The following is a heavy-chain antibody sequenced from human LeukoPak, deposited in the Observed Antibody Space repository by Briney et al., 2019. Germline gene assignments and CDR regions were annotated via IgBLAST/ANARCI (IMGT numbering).Heavy chain of an antibody. J-gene: IGHJ4*02. CDR3: ARGRYYDILTGYWNPYFDY. V-gene: IGHV4-4*07. CDR1: GGSISSYY. Sequence: PSETLSLTCTVSGGSISSYYWSWIRQPAGKGLEWIGRIYTSGSTNYNPSLKSRVTMSVDTSKNQFSLKLSSVTAADTAVYYCARGRYYDILTGYWNPYFDYWGQGTLVTVSS. D-gene: IGHD3-9*01. CDR2: IYTSGST.